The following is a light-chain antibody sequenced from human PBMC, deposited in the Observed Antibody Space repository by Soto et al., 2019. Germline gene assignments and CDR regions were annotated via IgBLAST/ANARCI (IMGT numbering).Light chain of an antibody. CDR2: DAS. Sequence: EIVLTQSPATLSLSPGERATLSCRASQSVGTYLAWYQQKPGQAPRLLIFDASNRATGIPARFSGSGSGTDFTLTISSLEPEDFAVYYCQHYNNWPRTFGQGTKVEIK. V-gene: IGKV3-11*01. CDR3: QHYNNWPRT. CDR1: QSVGTY. J-gene: IGKJ1*01.